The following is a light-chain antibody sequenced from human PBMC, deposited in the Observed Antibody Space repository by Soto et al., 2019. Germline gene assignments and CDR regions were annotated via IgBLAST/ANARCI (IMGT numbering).Light chain of an antibody. CDR2: DAS. CDR3: QQFKGFPRT. CDR1: QGISSA. J-gene: IGKJ1*01. Sequence: AIQLTQSPSSLSASIGDRVTITCRASQGISSALAWYQQEPGKAPKLLIYDASSLESGVPSRFSGSGSGTDFTLLISSLQPEDFATYYCQQFKGFPRTFGQGTKVEI. V-gene: IGKV1-13*02.